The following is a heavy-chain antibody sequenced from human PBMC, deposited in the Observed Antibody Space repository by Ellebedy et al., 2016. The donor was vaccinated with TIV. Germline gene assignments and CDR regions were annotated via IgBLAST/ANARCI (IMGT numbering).Heavy chain of an antibody. CDR2: IRTKTYGGTT. V-gene: IGHV3-49*03. CDR1: GFTFGDYA. J-gene: IGHJ4*02. Sequence: GGSLRLXCTASGFTFGDYAVSWFRQAPGKGLEWVGFIRTKTYGGTTEYAASVKGRFTISRDDSKSIAYLQMNSLKTEDTAVYYCTRRPDYGDSSYFDYWGQGTLVTVSS. CDR3: TRRPDYGDSSYFDY. D-gene: IGHD4-17*01.